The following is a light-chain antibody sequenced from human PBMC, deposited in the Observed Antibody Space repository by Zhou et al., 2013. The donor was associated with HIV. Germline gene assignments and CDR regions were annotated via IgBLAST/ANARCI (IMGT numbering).Light chain of an antibody. V-gene: IGKV1-5*03. J-gene: IGKJ2*01. CDR3: QHYNSYSPMYT. CDR1: QSISSW. Sequence: DIQMTQSPSTLSASVGDRVTITCRASQSISSWLAWYQQKPGRAPKLLIYKASSLETGVPSRFSGSGSGTEFTLTISSLQPDDFATYHCQHYNSYSPMYTFGQGTKLEIK. CDR2: KAS.